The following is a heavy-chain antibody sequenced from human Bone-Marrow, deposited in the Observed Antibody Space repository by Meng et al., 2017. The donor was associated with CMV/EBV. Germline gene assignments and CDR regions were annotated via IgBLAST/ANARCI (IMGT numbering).Heavy chain of an antibody. V-gene: IGHV4-34*01. CDR2: INHSGST. CDR3: ARLEITMIVVAPDDAFDI. J-gene: IGHJ3*02. CDR1: GSFSGYY. Sequence: GSFSGYYWSWIRQPPGKGLEWIGEINHSGSTNYNPSLKSRVTISVDTSKNQFSLKLSSVTAADTAVYYCARLEITMIVVAPDDAFDIWGQGTMVTVSS. D-gene: IGHD3-22*01.